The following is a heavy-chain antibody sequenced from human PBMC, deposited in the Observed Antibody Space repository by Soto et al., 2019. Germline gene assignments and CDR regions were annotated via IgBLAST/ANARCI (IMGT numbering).Heavy chain of an antibody. CDR3: ARLDPAMVAVGY. D-gene: IGHD5-18*01. J-gene: IGHJ4*02. Sequence: QVQLQESGPGLVKPSQTLSLTCTVSGGSISSGDYYWSWIRQPPGKGLEWIGYIYYSGSTYYNPSLKSRPTISLDTSKNQSSLKLSSVTAADTAVYYCARLDPAMVAVGYWGQGTLVTVSS. V-gene: IGHV4-30-4*01. CDR1: GGSISSGDYY. CDR2: IYYSGST.